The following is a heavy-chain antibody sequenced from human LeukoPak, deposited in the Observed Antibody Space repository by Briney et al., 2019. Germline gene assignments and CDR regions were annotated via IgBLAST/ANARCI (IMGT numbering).Heavy chain of an antibody. CDR2: MNPNSGNT. V-gene: IGHV1-8*01. J-gene: IGHJ4*02. CDR1: GYTFTSYD. CDR3: ARDSSGFDY. Sequence: ASVTVSCRASGYTFTSYDINWVRQATGQGLEWMGWMNPNSGNTGYARKFQGRVTMTRNTSISTAYMELSSLRSEDTAVYYCARDSSGFDYWGQGTLVTVSS. D-gene: IGHD3-22*01.